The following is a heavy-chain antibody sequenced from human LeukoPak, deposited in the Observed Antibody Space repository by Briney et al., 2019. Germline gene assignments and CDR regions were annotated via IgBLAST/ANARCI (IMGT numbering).Heavy chain of an antibody. CDR1: GFIFSSYA. V-gene: IGHV3-30-3*01. CDR3: ARSGSNYGSGRSSLLYTRRNQDY. D-gene: IGHD3-10*01. CDR2: ITYDGSSK. J-gene: IGHJ4*02. Sequence: GGSLRLSCAASGFIFSSYALHWVRQTPGKGLEWVADITYDGSSKYYAESVKGRFTISRDNSKNTLYLQMNSLRAEDTAVYYCARSGSNYGSGRSSLLYTRRNQDYWGQGTLVTVSS.